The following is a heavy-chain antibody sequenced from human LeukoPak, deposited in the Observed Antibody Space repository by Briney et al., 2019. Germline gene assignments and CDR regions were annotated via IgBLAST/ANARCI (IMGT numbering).Heavy chain of an antibody. CDR2: ISGSGGST. V-gene: IGHV3-23*01. Sequence: GGSLILSCAASGFTFSSYAMSRVRQAPGKGLEWVSAISGSGGSTYYADSVKGRFTISRDNSKNTLYLQMNSLRAEDTAVYYCASRDYYGSGGRDYWGQGTLVTVSS. J-gene: IGHJ4*02. CDR3: ASRDYYGSGGRDY. D-gene: IGHD3-10*01. CDR1: GFTFSSYA.